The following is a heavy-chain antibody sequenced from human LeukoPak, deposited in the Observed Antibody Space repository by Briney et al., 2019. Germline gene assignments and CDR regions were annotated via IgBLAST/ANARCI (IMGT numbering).Heavy chain of an antibody. V-gene: IGHV4-39*01. CDR2: IYYSGST. CDR3: TSGGMVSGDF. J-gene: IGHJ4*01. CDR1: GGSITSSSYY. D-gene: IGHD2-8*01. Sequence: SETLSLTCTVSGGSITSSSYYWGWIRQPPGKGLEWIGYIYYSGSTSYNPSLNSRVTISRDTSKNQFSLNLRSVTAADTAVYYCTSGGMVSGDFWGHGTLVTVSS.